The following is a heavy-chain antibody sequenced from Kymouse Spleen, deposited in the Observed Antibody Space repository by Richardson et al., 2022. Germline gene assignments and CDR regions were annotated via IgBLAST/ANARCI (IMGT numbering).Heavy chain of an antibody. CDR1: GFTFSDYY. CDR2: ISSSGSTI. CDR3: AREGWDSGSLYYYYYYGMDV. J-gene: IGHJ6*02. D-gene: IGHD1-26*01. V-gene: IGHV3-11*01. Sequence: QVQLVESGGGLVKPGGSLRLSCAASGFTFSDYYMSWIRQAPGKGLEWVSYISSSGSTIYYADSVKGRFTISRDNAKNSLYLQMNSLRAEDTAVYYCAREGWDSGSLYYYYYYGMDVWGQGTTVTVSS.